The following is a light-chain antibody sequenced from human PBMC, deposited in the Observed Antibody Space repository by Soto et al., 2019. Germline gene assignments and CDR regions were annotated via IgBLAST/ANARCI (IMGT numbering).Light chain of an antibody. CDR3: QQRSNWPPRWT. J-gene: IGKJ1*01. CDR2: RIS. V-gene: IGKV3-15*01. Sequence: EIVMTQSPGTLSVFPGERVTLSCRASQSVSGYLDWFQQKPGQAPRLVLLRISTRAIGVPARFSGSRSETEFTLTISGLQSEDSGVYYCQQRSNWPPRWTFGQGTKVDIK. CDR1: QSVSGY.